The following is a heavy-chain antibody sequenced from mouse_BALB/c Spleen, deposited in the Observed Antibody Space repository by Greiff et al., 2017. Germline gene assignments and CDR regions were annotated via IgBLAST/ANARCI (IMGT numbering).Heavy chain of an antibody. Sequence: EVMLVESGGGLVKPGGSLKLSCAASGFTFSDYYMYWVRQTPEKRLEWVATISDGGSYTYYPDSVKGRFTISRDNAKNNLYLQMSSLKSEDTAMYYCAREGAYYGNLYAMDYWGQGTSVTVSS. D-gene: IGHD2-10*01. CDR3: AREGAYYGNLYAMDY. CDR2: ISDGGSYT. J-gene: IGHJ4*01. V-gene: IGHV5-4*02. CDR1: GFTFSDYY.